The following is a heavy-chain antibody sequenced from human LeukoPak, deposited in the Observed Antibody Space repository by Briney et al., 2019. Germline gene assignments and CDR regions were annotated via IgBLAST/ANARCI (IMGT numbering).Heavy chain of an antibody. Sequence: ASVKVSCKASGGTFSSYAISWVRQAPGQGLEWMGRINPNSGGTNYAQKFQGRVTMTRDTSISTAYMELSRLRSDDTAVYYCARGMERGLNCGGDCAIDYWGQGTLVTVSS. CDR1: GGTFSSYA. D-gene: IGHD2-21*02. CDR3: ARGMERGLNCGGDCAIDY. CDR2: INPNSGGT. J-gene: IGHJ4*02. V-gene: IGHV1-2*06.